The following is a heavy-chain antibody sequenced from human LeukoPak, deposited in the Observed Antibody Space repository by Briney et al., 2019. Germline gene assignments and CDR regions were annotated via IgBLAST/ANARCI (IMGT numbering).Heavy chain of an antibody. Sequence: GGSLRLSCAASGSTFSSYAMHWVRQAPGKGLEWVAVISYDGSNKYYADSVKGRFTISRDNSKNTLYLQMNSLRAEDTAVYYCARDRGSGSYYNAPYYFDYWGQGTLVTVSS. D-gene: IGHD3-10*01. V-gene: IGHV3-30-3*01. J-gene: IGHJ4*02. CDR3: ARDRGSGSYYNAPYYFDY. CDR1: GSTFSSYA. CDR2: ISYDGSNK.